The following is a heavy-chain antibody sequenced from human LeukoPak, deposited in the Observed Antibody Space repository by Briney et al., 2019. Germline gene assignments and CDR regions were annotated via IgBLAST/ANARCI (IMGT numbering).Heavy chain of an antibody. CDR3: ARGKSSKQQVARLLDY. CDR1: GFTFDDYA. J-gene: IGHJ4*02. CDR2: ISWNSGSI. V-gene: IGHV3-9*01. D-gene: IGHD6-13*01. Sequence: PGRSLRLSCAASGFTFDDYAMHWVRQAPGKGLEWVSGISWNSGSIGYADSVKGRFTISRDNAKNSLHLEMNSLRAEDTAVYYCARGKSSKQQVARLLDYWGQGTLVTVSS.